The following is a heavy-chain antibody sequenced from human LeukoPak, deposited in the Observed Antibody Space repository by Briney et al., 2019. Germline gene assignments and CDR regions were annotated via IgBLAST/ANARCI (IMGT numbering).Heavy chain of an antibody. Sequence: PGGSLRLSCAVSGFTFSSYWMSWVRQAPGKGLEWVANIKQDGSEKYYVDSVKGRFTISRDNAKNSLYLEMNSLRAEDTAVYSCARIGTFSRNNILMFRGEDFWGQGTLVTVSP. V-gene: IGHV3-7*05. D-gene: IGHD3-10*01. J-gene: IGHJ4*02. CDR1: GFTFSSYW. CDR3: ARIGTFSRNNILMFRGEDF. CDR2: IKQDGSEK.